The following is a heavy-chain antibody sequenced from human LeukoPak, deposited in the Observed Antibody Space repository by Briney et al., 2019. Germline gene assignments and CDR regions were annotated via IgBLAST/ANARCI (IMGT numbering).Heavy chain of an antibody. CDR2: INPSDGST. J-gene: IGHJ4*02. Sequence: ASVKVSCKASGYTFISSYLHWVRQAPGQGLEWMVIINPSDGSTSSAQKFQGRVTLTRDTSTSTVYMELSSLRSEDTAVYFCARGGGGTGPFDYWGQGTLVTVS. CDR1: GYTFISSY. CDR3: ARGGGGTGPFDY. D-gene: IGHD1-1*01. V-gene: IGHV1-46*01.